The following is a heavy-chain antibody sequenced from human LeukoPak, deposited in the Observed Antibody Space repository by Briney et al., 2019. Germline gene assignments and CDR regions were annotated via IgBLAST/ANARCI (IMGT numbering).Heavy chain of an antibody. J-gene: IGHJ6*03. CDR1: GFTFSTYE. CDR2: IGSSGSTI. V-gene: IGHV3-48*03. D-gene: IGHD3-3*01. Sequence: TGGSLRLSCEASGFTFSTYEMNWVRQTPGKGLEWVSCIGSSGSTIYYADSVKGRFTISRDNGKNSLYLHMNSLRAEDTALYYCAREGINKWSGYNYYYYYMDVWGKGTTVTVSS. CDR3: AREGINKWSGYNYYYYYMDV.